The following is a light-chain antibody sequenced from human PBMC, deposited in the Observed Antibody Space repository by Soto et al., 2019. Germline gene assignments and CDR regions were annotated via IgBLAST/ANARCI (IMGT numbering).Light chain of an antibody. CDR2: DAS. J-gene: IGKJ5*01. CDR3: QQYNSYSA. V-gene: IGKV1-5*01. Sequence: TTRSPLTVSASVENSGSTTFRASQSISSWLAWYQQKPGKAPKLLIYDASSLESGVPSRFSGSGSGTEFTLTISSLQPDDFATYYCQQYNSYSAFGQGTRLEIK. CDR1: QSISSW.